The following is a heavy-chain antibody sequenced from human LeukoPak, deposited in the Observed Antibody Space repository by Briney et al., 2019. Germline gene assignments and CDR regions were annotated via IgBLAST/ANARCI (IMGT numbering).Heavy chain of an antibody. J-gene: IGHJ4*02. CDR3: AKCRQSHDSSGEFDY. CDR1: GFTFDDYA. D-gene: IGHD3-22*01. Sequence: GGSLRLSCAASGFTFDDYAMHWVRQAPGKGLEWVSLISWDGGSTYYADSVKGRFTISRDNSKNSLYLQMNSLRAEDTALYYCAKCRQSHDSSGEFDYWGQGTLVTVSS. CDR2: ISWDGGST. V-gene: IGHV3-43D*03.